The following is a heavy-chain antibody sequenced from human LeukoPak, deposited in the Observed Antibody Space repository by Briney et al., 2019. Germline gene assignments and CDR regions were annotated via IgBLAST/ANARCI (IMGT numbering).Heavy chain of an antibody. J-gene: IGHJ4*02. D-gene: IGHD3-10*01. V-gene: IGHV5-51*01. CDR1: GYSFTSYW. CDR2: IYPGDSDT. Sequence: GESLKISCKGSGYSFTSYWIGWVRQVPGKGLEWMGIIYPGDSDTRYSPSFQGQVTISADRSISTAYLQWSSLKASDTAMYYCATYGSGSYYNEDYWGQGTLVTVSS. CDR3: ATYGSGSYYNEDY.